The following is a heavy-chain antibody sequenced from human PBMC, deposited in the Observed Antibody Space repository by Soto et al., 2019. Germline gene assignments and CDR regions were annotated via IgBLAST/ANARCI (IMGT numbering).Heavy chain of an antibody. Sequence: QVQLVQSGAEVKKPGSSVKVSCKASGGTFSSYAISWVRQAPGQGLEWMGGIIPIFGTANYAQKFQGRVTITADESTSTDYMELSSLRSEDTAVYYCARDSSDNWDPNWFDPWGQGTLVTVSS. D-gene: IGHD6-19*01. V-gene: IGHV1-69*01. CDR2: IIPIFGTA. J-gene: IGHJ5*02. CDR3: ARDSSDNWDPNWFDP. CDR1: GGTFSSYA.